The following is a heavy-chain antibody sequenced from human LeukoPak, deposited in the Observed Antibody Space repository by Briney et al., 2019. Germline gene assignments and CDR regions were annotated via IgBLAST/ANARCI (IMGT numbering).Heavy chain of an antibody. V-gene: IGHV3-23*01. CDR2: ISGSGGSI. CDR1: GFTFSSYA. J-gene: IGHJ4*02. D-gene: IGHD5-18*01. Sequence: GGSLRLSCAASGFTFSSYAMSWVRQAPGKGLEWVSAISGSGGSIYYADSVKGRFTISRDNSKNTLYLQMNSLRAEDTAVYYCAKGGSWIQLWLADYFDYWGQGTLVTVSS. CDR3: AKGGSWIQLWLADYFDY.